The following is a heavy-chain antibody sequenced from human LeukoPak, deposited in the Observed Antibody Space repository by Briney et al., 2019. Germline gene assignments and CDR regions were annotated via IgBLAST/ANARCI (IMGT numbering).Heavy chain of an antibody. J-gene: IGHJ4*02. CDR2: INHSGST. D-gene: IGHD2-15*01. V-gene: IGHV4-34*01. CDR3: ARKVLGYCSGGSCPYVDY. Sequence: SETLSLTCAVYGGSFSGYYWSWIRQPPGKGLEWIGEINHSGSTNYNPSLKSRVTISVDTSKNRFSLKLSSVTAADTAVYYCARKVLGYCSGGSCPYVDYWGQGTLVTVSS. CDR1: GGSFSGYY.